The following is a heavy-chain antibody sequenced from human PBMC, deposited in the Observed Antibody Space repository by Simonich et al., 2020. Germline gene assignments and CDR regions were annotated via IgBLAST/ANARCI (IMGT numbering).Heavy chain of an antibody. CDR1: GFTFSSYA. J-gene: IGHJ4*02. D-gene: IGHD1-7*01. Sequence: EVQLLESGGGLVQPGGSLRLSCAASGFTFSSYAMSWVRQAPGRGWGGVSVIGGSGGRTYYADSVKGRFTISRDNSKNTLYLQMNSLRAEDTAVYYCAKRSGVSITGTFDYWGQGTLVTVSS. V-gene: IGHV3-23*01. CDR2: IGGSGGRT. CDR3: AKRSGVSITGTFDY.